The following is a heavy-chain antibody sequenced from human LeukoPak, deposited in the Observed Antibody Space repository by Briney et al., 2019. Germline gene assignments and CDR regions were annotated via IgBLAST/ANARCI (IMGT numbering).Heavy chain of an antibody. V-gene: IGHV3-23*01. Sequence: PGGSLRLSCAGSGFTFSSYGMSWVRQAPGKGLEWVSAISGSGVSTYYADSVKGRFTISRDNSKNTLYLQMDSLRDEDTAVYYCAKDGEWELRYFDYWGQGTLVTVSS. J-gene: IGHJ4*02. CDR1: GFTFSSYG. D-gene: IGHD1-26*01. CDR3: AKDGEWELRYFDY. CDR2: ISGSGVST.